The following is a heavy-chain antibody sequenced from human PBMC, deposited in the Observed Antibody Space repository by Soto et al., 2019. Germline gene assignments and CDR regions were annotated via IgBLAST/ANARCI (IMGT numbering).Heavy chain of an antibody. V-gene: IGHV1-58*01. CDR2: IVVGSGNT. D-gene: IGHD3-10*01. J-gene: IGHJ5*02. CDR3: AAVVQPRQPHYKWFDP. Sequence: SVKVSCKASGFTFTSSAVQWVRQARGQRLEWIGWIVVGSGNTNYAQKFQERVTITRDMSTSTAYMELSSLRSEDTAVYYCAAVVQPRQPHYKWFDPWGQGTLVTVSS. CDR1: GFTFTSSA.